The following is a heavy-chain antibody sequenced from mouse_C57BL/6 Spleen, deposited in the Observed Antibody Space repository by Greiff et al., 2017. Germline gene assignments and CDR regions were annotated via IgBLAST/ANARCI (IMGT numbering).Heavy chain of an antibody. CDR2: INPNNGGT. J-gene: IGHJ1*03. V-gene: IGHV1-18*01. CDR3: ARGGSNDWYFDD. D-gene: IGHD2-5*01. Sequence: EVQLQQSGPELVKPGASVKISCKASGYTFTDYNMDWVKQSPGQSLEWIGDINPNNGGTIYNQKFKGKATLTVAKASSTAYMELRSQTAEDTAVYYCARGGSNDWYFDDWGTGTTLTVAS. CDR1: GYTFTDYN.